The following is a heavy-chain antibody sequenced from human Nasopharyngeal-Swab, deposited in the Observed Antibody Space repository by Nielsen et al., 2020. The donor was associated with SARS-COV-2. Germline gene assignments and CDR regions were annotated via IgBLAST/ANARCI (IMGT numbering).Heavy chain of an antibody. CDR3: ARDQYYDSSGYYYYGMDV. V-gene: IGHV3-7*01. J-gene: IGHJ6*02. D-gene: IGHD3-22*01. CDR1: GFTFSSYW. Sequence: GGSLRLSCAASGFTFSSYWMSWARQAPGKGLEWVANIKQDGSEKYYVDSVKGRFTISRDNAKNSLYLQMNSLRAEDTAVYYCARDQYYDSSGYYYYGMDVWGQGTTVTVSS. CDR2: IKQDGSEK.